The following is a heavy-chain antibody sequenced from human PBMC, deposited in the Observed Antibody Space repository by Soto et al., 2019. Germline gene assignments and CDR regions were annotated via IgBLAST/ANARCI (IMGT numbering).Heavy chain of an antibody. Sequence: QVQLQESGPGLVKPSETLSLTCAVSGDSVSSGDKYWTWIRQPPGKGLEWVGYIYYDGSTSYNPSLKSRVTISVDTSKNQFSLKLSSVTAADTAVYYCGRDHGAPSYYYGSGRGEYGMDVWGQGTTVTVSS. CDR3: GRDHGAPSYYYGSGRGEYGMDV. D-gene: IGHD3-10*01. CDR2: IYYDGST. J-gene: IGHJ6*02. V-gene: IGHV4-61*08. CDR1: GDSVSSGDKY.